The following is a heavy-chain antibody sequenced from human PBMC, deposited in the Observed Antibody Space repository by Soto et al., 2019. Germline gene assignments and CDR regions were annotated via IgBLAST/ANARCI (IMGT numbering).Heavy chain of an antibody. D-gene: IGHD2-8*01. Sequence: GGSLRLSCAASGFTFSSYDMHWVRQATGKGLEWVSAIGTAGDTYYAGSVKGRVTISRDNSNNTLWLQMDRLRAEDTAIYYCAKGGTNDYSPLDFCGQGTPVTVSS. CDR1: GFTFSSYD. CDR2: IGTAGDT. V-gene: IGHV3-13*04. CDR3: AKGGTNDYSPLDF. J-gene: IGHJ4*02.